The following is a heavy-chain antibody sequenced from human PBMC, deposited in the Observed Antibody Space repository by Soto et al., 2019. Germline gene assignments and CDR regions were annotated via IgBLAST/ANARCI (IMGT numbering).Heavy chain of an antibody. CDR3: ARGAYSSNMDV. CDR1: GGTLSIYT. D-gene: IGHD6-13*01. J-gene: IGHJ6*02. Sequence: SVEVSCKASGGTLSIYTSSWVRQAPGQGLEWMGRIIPILGIANYAQKFQGRVTITADKSTSTAYMELSSLRSEDTAVYYCARGAYSSNMDVWGQGTTVTVSS. CDR2: IIPILGIA. V-gene: IGHV1-69*02.